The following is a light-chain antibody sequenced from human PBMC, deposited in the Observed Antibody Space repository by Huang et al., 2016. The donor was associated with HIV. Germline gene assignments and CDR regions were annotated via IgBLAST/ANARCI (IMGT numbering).Light chain of an antibody. J-gene: IGKJ2*01. Sequence: DIQMTQSPSSLSASVGDTITVSCRASQSIRTYLNWYQRRPGRAPHLLIYSASNLQGGVPTRFSASGSGTHFTLTITGLRPEDFATYYCQQSFTMPYTFGQGTKLDLK. CDR1: QSIRTY. CDR2: SAS. V-gene: IGKV1-39*01. CDR3: QQSFTMPYT.